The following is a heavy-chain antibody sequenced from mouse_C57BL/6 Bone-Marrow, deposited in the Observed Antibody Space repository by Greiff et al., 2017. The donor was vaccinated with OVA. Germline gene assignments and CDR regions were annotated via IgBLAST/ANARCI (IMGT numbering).Heavy chain of an antibody. CDR2: ISSKSSNYAT. CDR3: VRGSYGNYGGYFDY. Sequence: EVQGVESGGGLVQPKGSLKLSCAASGFTFNTYAMHWVRQAPGKGLEWVARISSKSSNYATYYADSVKDRFTISRDDSQSMLYLQMNNLKTEDTAMYYWVRGSYGNYGGYFDYWGQGTTLTVSS. CDR1: GFTFNTYA. V-gene: IGHV10-3*01. J-gene: IGHJ2*01. D-gene: IGHD2-1*01.